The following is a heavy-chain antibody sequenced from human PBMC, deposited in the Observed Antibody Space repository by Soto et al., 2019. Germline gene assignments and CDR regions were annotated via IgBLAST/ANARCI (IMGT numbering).Heavy chain of an antibody. Sequence: RLSCAASGFTFSSYAMSWVRQAPGKGLEWVSAISGSGGSTYYADSVKGRFTISRDNSKNTLYLQMNSLRAEDTAVYYCAKEGYYDILNGYPSSFDYWGQGTLVTVSA. J-gene: IGHJ4*02. D-gene: IGHD3-9*01. CDR1: GFTFSSYA. V-gene: IGHV3-23*01. CDR2: ISGSGGST. CDR3: AKEGYYDILNGYPSSFDY.